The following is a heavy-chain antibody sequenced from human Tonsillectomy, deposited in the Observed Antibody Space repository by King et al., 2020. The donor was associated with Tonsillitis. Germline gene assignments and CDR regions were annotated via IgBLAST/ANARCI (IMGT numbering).Heavy chain of an antibody. CDR1: GFTFSNFA. D-gene: IGHD3-10*01. CDR3: AKDRGRWQFGY. Sequence: QLVQSGGGLVQPGGSLRLSCAASGFTFSNFAMNWVRQAPGKGLEWVSVVYRGGGTTYADSVKGRFTISRDDSKNTLYLQMNSLRAEDTAVYYCAKDRGRWQFGYWGQGTLVTVSS. J-gene: IGHJ4*01. CDR2: VYRGGGTT. V-gene: IGHV3-23*03.